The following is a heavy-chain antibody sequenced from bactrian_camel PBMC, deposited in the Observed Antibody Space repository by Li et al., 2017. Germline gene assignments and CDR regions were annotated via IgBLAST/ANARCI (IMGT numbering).Heavy chain of an antibody. V-gene: IGHV3S54*01. CDR2: IRHSGGET. J-gene: IGHJ4*01. CDR1: GRSRGSNC. Sequence: VQLVESGGGSVQTGGSLRLSCVVSGRSRGSNCVGWYRLPPGRAPAEREGIAAIRHSGGETWYAGSVKGRFTISQDNAKNTVYLQMNNLKPDDTAVYYCLRARFPNVNSDYDIRHRGQGTQVTVS. D-gene: IGHD4*01.